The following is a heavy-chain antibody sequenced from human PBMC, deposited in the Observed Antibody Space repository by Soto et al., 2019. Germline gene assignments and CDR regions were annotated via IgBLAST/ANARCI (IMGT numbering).Heavy chain of an antibody. CDR1: GFTFSSYS. J-gene: IGHJ5*02. CDR2: ISISSRTI. Sequence: EVQVVESGGGLAQPGGSLRLSCAASGFTFSSYSMNWVRQAPGKGLEWVSYISISSRTIYYADSVKGRFTISRDDAKNSMNLQMNSLRGEDTAVYYCARDNGIAGSFDPWGKGTLVTVSS. V-gene: IGHV3-48*04. CDR3: ARDNGIAGSFDP. D-gene: IGHD6-13*01.